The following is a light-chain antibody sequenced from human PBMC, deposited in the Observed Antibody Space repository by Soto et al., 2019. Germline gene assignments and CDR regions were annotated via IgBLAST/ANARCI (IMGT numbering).Light chain of an antibody. V-gene: IGKV3-20*01. CDR1: QSVTSSY. J-gene: IGKJ5*01. CDR3: QQSSSSPIT. CDR2: AAS. Sequence: EIVLTQSPGTLSLSPGERATVACRASQSVTSSYLAWYQQKPGQAPRLLMYAASSRATGIPDRFSGSGSGTDFTLTISRLEAEDFAVYYCQQSSSSPITFGQGTLPEVK.